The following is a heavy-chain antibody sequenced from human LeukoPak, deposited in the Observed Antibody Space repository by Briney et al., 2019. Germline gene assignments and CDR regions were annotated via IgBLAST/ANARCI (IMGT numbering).Heavy chain of an antibody. Sequence: GGSLRLSCAASGCTFSDSAVSGVRQSPGEGLEWVSSISDTGGRTYYADSVKGRFTITRDNSRNTVNLQMNSLRAGDTARYYCAKGGQDFDFWRFDLWGQGILVTVSS. CDR2: ISDTGGRT. CDR1: GCTFSDSA. CDR3: AKGGQDFDFWRFDL. J-gene: IGHJ5*02. D-gene: IGHD3-3*01. V-gene: IGHV3-23*01.